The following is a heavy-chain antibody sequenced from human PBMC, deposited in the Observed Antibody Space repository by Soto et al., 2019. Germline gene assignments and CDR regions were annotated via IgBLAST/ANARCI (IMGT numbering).Heavy chain of an antibody. CDR2: IYYSGST. CDR1: GGSISSYY. V-gene: IGHV4-59*05. D-gene: IGHD3-22*01. Sequence: PSETLSLTFTASGGSISSYYWRWIRQPPGKGLEWIGSIYYSGSTYYNPSLKSRLTISLDTPKNQFSLKLNSVNAADTAVYFCARNYDRSGYYCPYYLDCWGRGTLITVSS. CDR3: ARNYDRSGYYCPYYLDC. J-gene: IGHJ4*02.